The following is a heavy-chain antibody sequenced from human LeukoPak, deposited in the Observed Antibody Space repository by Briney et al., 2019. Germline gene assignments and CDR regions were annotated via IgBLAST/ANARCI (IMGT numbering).Heavy chain of an antibody. CDR2: GYREGSAT. CDR1: GCTFRRCR. J-gene: IGHJ4*02. V-gene: IGHV3-74*01. CDR3: ARPEIDY. Sequence: GGSLRLSCAASGCTFRRCRMHWSRQPPAKGLEWVARGYREGSATDYTGSVQDRRTISRVNANDTMSLQINNLRVEDTAVYYCARPEIDYWGRGTLVTVSS. D-gene: IGHD1-14*01.